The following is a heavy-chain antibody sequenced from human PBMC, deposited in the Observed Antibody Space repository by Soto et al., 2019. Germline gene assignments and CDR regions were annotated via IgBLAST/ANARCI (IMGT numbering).Heavy chain of an antibody. V-gene: IGHV1-3*01. CDR2: INGAGGDT. CDR1: GYTFTSNA. J-gene: IGHJ4*02. CDR3: ARRAGRTGIDY. D-gene: IGHD1-1*01. Sequence: QVQLVQSGAEVKTPGASVRVSCETSGYTFTSNAMQWVRQAPGQRLEWMGWINGAGGDTRYSEKFQGRVTITKDTSANTACMELSGLSFEDTAVYYCARRAGRTGIDYWGQGTLVTVSS.